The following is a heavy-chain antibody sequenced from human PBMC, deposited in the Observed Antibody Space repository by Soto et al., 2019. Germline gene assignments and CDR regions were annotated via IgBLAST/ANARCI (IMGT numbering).Heavy chain of an antibody. D-gene: IGHD6-13*01. J-gene: IGHJ4*02. CDR3: ARDKRIAAAGPLDY. CDR2: IWYDGSNK. V-gene: IGHV3-33*01. CDR1: GFTFSSYG. Sequence: GGSLRLSCAASGFTFSSYGMHWVRQAPGKGLEWVAVIWYDGSNKYYADSVKGRFTISRDNSKNTLYLQMNSLRAEDTAVYYCARDKRIAAAGPLDYWGQGTLVTVSS.